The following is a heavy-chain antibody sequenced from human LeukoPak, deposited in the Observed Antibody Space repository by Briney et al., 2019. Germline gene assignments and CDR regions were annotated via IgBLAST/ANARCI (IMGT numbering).Heavy chain of an antibody. CDR1: GYTLTSYA. D-gene: IGHD3-22*01. Sequence: ASVKVSCKASGYTLTSYAVNWVRQAPGQGLEWMGWINTNTGNPTYAQGFTGRFVFSLDTSVSTAYLQISSLKAEDTAVYYCARVYYDSSGYSGYNWFDPWGQGTLVTVSS. CDR2: INTNTGNP. V-gene: IGHV7-4-1*02. CDR3: ARVYYDSSGYSGYNWFDP. J-gene: IGHJ5*02.